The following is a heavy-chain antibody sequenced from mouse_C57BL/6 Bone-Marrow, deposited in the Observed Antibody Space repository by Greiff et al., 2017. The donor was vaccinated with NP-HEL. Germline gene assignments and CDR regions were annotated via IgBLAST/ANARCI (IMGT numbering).Heavy chain of an antibody. V-gene: IGHV5-4*03. CDR2: ISDGGSYT. CDR3: ARNDY. J-gene: IGHJ2*01. Sequence: EVMLVESGGGLVKPGGSLKLSCAASGFTFSSYAMSWVRQTPEKRLEWVATISDGGSYTYYPDNVKGRFTISRDNAKNNLYLQMSHLKSEDTAMYYCARNDYWGQGTTLTVSS. CDR1: GFTFSSYA.